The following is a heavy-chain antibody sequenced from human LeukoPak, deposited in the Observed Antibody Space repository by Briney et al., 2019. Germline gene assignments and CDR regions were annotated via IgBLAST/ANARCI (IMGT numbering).Heavy chain of an antibody. V-gene: IGHV3-21*01. D-gene: IGHD6-13*01. CDR1: GFPFSSYY. CDR3: ARTTDGTSDY. CDR2: ISSRSTYI. Sequence: PGGSLRLSCAASGFPFSSYYVNWVRQAPGKGLEWVSCISSRSTYIFYSDSVRGRFAISRDDARNSLHLQLNSLRAEDTAVYYCARTTDGTSDYWGQGTLVTVSS. J-gene: IGHJ4*02.